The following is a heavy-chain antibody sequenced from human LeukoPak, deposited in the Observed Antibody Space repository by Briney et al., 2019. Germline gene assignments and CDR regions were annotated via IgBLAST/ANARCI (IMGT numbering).Heavy chain of an antibody. D-gene: IGHD5-18*01. CDR3: ARERGPGTAMVNDAFDI. CDR1: GFTFSSYS. J-gene: IGHJ3*02. Sequence: GGSLRLSCAASGFTFSSYSMNWVRQAPGKGLEWVSSISSSSSYIYYADSVKCRFTISRDNAKNSLHLQMNSLRAEDTAVYYCARERGPGTAMVNDAFDIWGQGTMVTVSS. CDR2: ISSSSSYI. V-gene: IGHV3-21*01.